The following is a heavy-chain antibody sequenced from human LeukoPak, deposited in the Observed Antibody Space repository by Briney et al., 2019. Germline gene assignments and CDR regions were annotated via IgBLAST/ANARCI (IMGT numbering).Heavy chain of an antibody. CDR3: ARAIETYHCSGGSCYFCY. V-gene: IGHV3-21*01. Sequence: PGGSLRLSCAASGFTFSSYSMNWARRAPGKGLEWVSSISSSSSYIYYADSVKGRFTISRDNAKNSLYLQMNSLRAEDTAVYYCARAIETYHCSGGSCYFCYWGQGTLVTVSS. J-gene: IGHJ4*02. D-gene: IGHD2-15*01. CDR2: ISSSSSYI. CDR1: GFTFSSYS.